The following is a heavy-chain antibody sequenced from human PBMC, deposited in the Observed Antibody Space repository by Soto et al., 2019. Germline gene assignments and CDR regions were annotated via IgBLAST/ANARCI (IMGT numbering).Heavy chain of an antibody. V-gene: IGHV4-59*01. D-gene: IGHD3-10*01. CDR3: ARGGVESITMVRGVTHFDY. J-gene: IGHJ4*02. CDR2: IYYSGST. CDR1: GGSISSYY. Sequence: LSLTCTVSGGSISSYYWSWIRQPPGKGLEWIGYIYYSGSTNYNPSLKSRVTISVDTSKNQFSLKLSSVTAADTAVYYCARGGVESITMVRGVTHFDYWGQGTLVTVSS.